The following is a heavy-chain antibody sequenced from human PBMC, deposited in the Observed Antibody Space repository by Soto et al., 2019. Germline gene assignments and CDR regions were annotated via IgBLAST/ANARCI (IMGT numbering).Heavy chain of an antibody. CDR2: FDPEDGET. D-gene: IGHD6-6*01. CDR1: GYTLTELS. J-gene: IGHJ4*02. Sequence: ASVKVSCKVSGYTLTELSMHWVRQAPGKGLEWMGGFDPEDGETIYAQKFQGRVTMTEDTSTDTAYMELSSLRSEDTAVYYCAKAIGIADRYLVRPFDYWGQGTLVTVSS. CDR3: AKAIGIADRYLVRPFDY. V-gene: IGHV1-24*01.